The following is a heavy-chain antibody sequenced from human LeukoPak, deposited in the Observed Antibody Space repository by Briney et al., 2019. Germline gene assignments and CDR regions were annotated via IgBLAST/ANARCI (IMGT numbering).Heavy chain of an antibody. D-gene: IGHD1-26*01. V-gene: IGHV4-39*01. CDR1: GGSISSSNYY. J-gene: IGHJ3*01. CDR3: AHFKGGSFDF. Sequence: SETLSLTCTVSGGSISSSNYYWGRIRQPPGKGLEWIGSIYYSGNTYYNPSLKSRVTISVDTSKNQFSLKLTSVTAADTAVYYCAHFKGGSFDFWGQGTMVTVSS. CDR2: IYYSGNT.